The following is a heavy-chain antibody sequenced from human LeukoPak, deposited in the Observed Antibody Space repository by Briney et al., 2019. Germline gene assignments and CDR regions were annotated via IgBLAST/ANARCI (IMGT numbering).Heavy chain of an antibody. V-gene: IGHV3-53*01. J-gene: IGHJ4*02. CDR1: GFTVISNY. CDR2: IYSGGST. Sequence: PGGSLRLSCAASGFTVISNYMSWVRQAPGKGLEWVSVIYSGGSTYYADSVKGRFTISRDNSKNTLYLQMNSLRAEDTAVYHCARIAAAGTNYFDYWGQGTLVTVSS. CDR3: ARIAAAGTNYFDY. D-gene: IGHD6-13*01.